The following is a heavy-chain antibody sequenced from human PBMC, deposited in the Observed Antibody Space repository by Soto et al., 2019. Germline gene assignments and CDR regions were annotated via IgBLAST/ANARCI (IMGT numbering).Heavy chain of an antibody. CDR2: IYSGGST. Sequence: GGSLRLSCAASGFTVSSNYMSWVRQAPGKGLEWVSVIYSGGSTYYADSVKGRFTISRDNSKNTLYLQMNSLRAEDTAVYYCARDGGGCSGGSCYLDDAFDIWGQGTMVTVSS. J-gene: IGHJ3*02. D-gene: IGHD2-15*01. CDR1: GFTVSSNY. CDR3: ARDGGGCSGGSCYLDDAFDI. V-gene: IGHV3-66*01.